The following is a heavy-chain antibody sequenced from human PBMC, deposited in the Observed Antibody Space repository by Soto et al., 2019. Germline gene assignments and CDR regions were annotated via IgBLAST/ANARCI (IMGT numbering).Heavy chain of an antibody. CDR2: IYHSGST. CDR1: GGSISSGGYS. Sequence: QLQLQESGSGLVKPSQTLSLTCAVSGGSISSGGYSWSWIRQPPGKGLEWIGYIYHSGSTYYNPSLKRRATTSVHRSKNQFSLKLSSVPAPDTAVYYCARVPGPWGQGTLVTVSS. V-gene: IGHV4-30-2*01. CDR3: ARVPGP. J-gene: IGHJ5*02. D-gene: IGHD7-27*01.